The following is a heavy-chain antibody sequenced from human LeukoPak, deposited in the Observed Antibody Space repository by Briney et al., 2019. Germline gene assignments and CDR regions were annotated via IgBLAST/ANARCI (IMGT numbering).Heavy chain of an antibody. Sequence: SETLSRTCAVYGGSFSGYYWSWIRHPPGKGLEWIGEINHSGSTNYNPSLKSRVTISVDTSKNQFSLKLSSVTAADTAVYYCARPLDTTFFNAFDIWGQGTMVTVSS. CDR1: GGSFSGYY. D-gene: IGHD2/OR15-2a*01. V-gene: IGHV4-34*01. J-gene: IGHJ3*02. CDR3: ARPLDTTFFNAFDI. CDR2: INHSGST.